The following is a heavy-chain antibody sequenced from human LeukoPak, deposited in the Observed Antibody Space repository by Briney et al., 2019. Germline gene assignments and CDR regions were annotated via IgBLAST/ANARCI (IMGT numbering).Heavy chain of an antibody. D-gene: IGHD2-15*01. CDR2: ISSSSSYI. Sequence: GGSLRLSCAASGFTFSSYSMNWVRQAPGKGLEWVSSISSSSSYIYYADSVKGRFTISRDNAKNSLYLQMNSLRAEDTAVYYCARVSHADSGWDYWGQGTLVTVSS. CDR1: GFTFSSYS. V-gene: IGHV3-21*01. J-gene: IGHJ4*02. CDR3: ARVSHADSGWDY.